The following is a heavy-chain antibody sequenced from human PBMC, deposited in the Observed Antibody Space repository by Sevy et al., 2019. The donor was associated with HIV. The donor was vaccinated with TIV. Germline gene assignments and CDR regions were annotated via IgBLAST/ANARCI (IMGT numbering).Heavy chain of an antibody. CDR1: GFTFSTYN. J-gene: IGHJ6*03. Sequence: GGSLRLSCAASGFTFSTYNMNWVRQAPGKGLEWVSSISRSSSYIYYGDSVKGRFTISRDNAKNSLYLQMNGLRAEDTALYYCAGLYCSSTSCRLGDYYMDVWGKGTTVTVSS. CDR3: AGLYCSSTSCRLGDYYMDV. V-gene: IGHV3-21*01. CDR2: ISRSSSYI. D-gene: IGHD2-2*01.